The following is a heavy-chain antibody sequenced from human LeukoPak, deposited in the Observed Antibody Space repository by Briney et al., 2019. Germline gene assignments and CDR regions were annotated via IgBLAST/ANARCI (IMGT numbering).Heavy chain of an antibody. CDR2: IKQDGSEK. CDR1: GFTFSSYS. Sequence: GGSLRLSCAASGFTFSSYSMSWVRQAPGKGLEWVANIKQDGSEKYYVDSVKGRFTISRDNAKNSLYLQMNSLRAEDTAVYYCASADSGYDHFYFDYWGQGTLVTVSS. J-gene: IGHJ4*02. D-gene: IGHD5-12*01. CDR3: ASADSGYDHFYFDY. V-gene: IGHV3-7*01.